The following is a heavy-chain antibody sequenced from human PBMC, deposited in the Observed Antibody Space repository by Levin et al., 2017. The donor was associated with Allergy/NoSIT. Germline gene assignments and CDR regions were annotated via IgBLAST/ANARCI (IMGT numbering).Heavy chain of an antibody. D-gene: IGHD5-12*01. CDR1: GFTINFNF. Sequence: PGGSLRLSCAASGFTINFNFLTWVRQAPGKGLEWVSIIYDGGYTHYADSVKGRFIMSRDNSKNTLYLQMDSLRAEDSAIYYCARGYSGSSHRGQGILVTVSS. J-gene: IGHJ4*02. CDR3: ARGYSGSSH. V-gene: IGHV3-53*01. CDR2: IYDGGYT.